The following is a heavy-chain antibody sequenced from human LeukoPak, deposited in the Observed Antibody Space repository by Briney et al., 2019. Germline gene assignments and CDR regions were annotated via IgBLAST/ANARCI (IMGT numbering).Heavy chain of an antibody. CDR2: IYTSGST. J-gene: IGHJ4*02. CDR1: GGSISSYY. D-gene: IGHD3-10*01. CDR3: ARDAAGGFGEYCFDY. V-gene: IGHV4-4*07. Sequence: SETLSLTCTVSGGSISSYYWSWIRQPAGKGLEWIGRIYTSGSTNYNPSLKSRVTTSVDTSKNQFSLKLSSVTAADTAVYYCARDAAGGFGEYCFDYWGQGTLVTVSS.